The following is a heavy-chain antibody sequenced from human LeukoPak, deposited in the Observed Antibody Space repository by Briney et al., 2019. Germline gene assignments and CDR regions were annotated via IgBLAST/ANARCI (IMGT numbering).Heavy chain of an antibody. V-gene: IGHV5-51*01. CDR2: IYPGDSDT. CDR3: ARSPASVGGGFGS. Sequence: GESLKISCKGSGYSFTSYWIGWVPQIPGKGLGWMWIIYPGDSDTRYSPSFEGQVTISADKSITTAYFQWSRLTASGTAIYYRARSPASVGGGFGSWGQGSLVTVSS. D-gene: IGHD2-2*01. CDR1: GYSFTSYW. J-gene: IGHJ5*01.